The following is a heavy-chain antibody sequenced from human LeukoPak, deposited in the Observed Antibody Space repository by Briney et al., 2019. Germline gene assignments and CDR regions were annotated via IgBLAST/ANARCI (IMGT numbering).Heavy chain of an antibody. CDR1: GYTFTGYY. D-gene: IGHD3-22*01. CDR2: IIPIFGTA. J-gene: IGHJ3*02. Sequence: SVKVSCKASGYTFTGYYMHWVRQAPGQGLEWVGGIIPIFGTANYAQKFQGRVTITADESTSTAYMGLSSLRSEDTAVYYCARGIYDSSGYYGAFDIWGQGTMVTVSS. V-gene: IGHV1-69*13. CDR3: ARGIYDSSGYYGAFDI.